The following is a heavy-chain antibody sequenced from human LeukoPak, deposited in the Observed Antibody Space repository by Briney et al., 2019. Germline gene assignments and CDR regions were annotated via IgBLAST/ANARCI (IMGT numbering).Heavy chain of an antibody. J-gene: IGHJ6*03. V-gene: IGHV3-48*03. CDR1: GFSFSSYE. CDR2: IGSSDSTT. Sequence: GGSLRLSCAASGFSFSSYEMNWVRQAPGKGLEWLSYIGSSDSTTHYADSVKGRFTISRDNAKNSLYLQMNSLRVEDTAVYYCARDGTPNYSSGWVYMDVWGEGTTVTISS. CDR3: ARDGTPNYSSGWVYMDV. D-gene: IGHD6-25*01.